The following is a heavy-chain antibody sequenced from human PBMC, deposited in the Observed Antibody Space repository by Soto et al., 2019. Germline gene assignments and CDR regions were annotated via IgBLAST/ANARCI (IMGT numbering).Heavy chain of an antibody. CDR1: GYTFTSYG. D-gene: IGHD3-9*01. J-gene: IGHJ6*02. CDR3: ARDKGPTYSDILTGDGPPLGYYGMDV. V-gene: IGHV1-18*01. CDR2: ISAYNGNT. Sequence: ASVKVSCKASGYTFTSYGISWGRQAPGQGVEWMGWISAYNGNTNYAQKLQGRVTMTTDTSTSTPYMELRSVRSDDTAVYFYARDKGPTYSDILTGDGPPLGYYGMDVWGQGTTVTVSS.